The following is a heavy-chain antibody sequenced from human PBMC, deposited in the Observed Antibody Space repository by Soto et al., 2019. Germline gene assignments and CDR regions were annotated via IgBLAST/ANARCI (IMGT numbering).Heavy chain of an antibody. CDR2: ISGSGGST. CDR3: AKGAIQELIITYFDY. D-gene: IGHD3-10*01. J-gene: IGHJ4*02. CDR1: GFTFSNYA. V-gene: IGHV3-23*01. Sequence: GGSLRLSCAASGFTFSNYAMSWVRQAPGKGLEWVSTISGSGGSTYYADSVKGRFTISRDNSKNTVYLQMNSLRAEDTAVYYCAKGAIQELIITYFDYWGQGTLVTVSS.